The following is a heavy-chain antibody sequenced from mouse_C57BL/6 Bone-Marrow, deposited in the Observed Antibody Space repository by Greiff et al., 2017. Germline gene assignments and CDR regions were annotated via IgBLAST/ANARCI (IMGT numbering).Heavy chain of an antibody. J-gene: IGHJ2*01. Sequence: EVKLEESGGGLVQPGGSLKLSCAASGFTFSDYYMYWVRQTPEKRLEWVAYISNGGGSTYYPDTVKGRFTISRDNAKNTLYLQMSRLKSEDTAMYYCARGGIYYEYGDFDYWGQGTTLTVSS. CDR1: GFTFSDYY. D-gene: IGHD2-4*01. V-gene: IGHV5-12*01. CDR3: ARGGIYYEYGDFDY. CDR2: ISNGGGST.